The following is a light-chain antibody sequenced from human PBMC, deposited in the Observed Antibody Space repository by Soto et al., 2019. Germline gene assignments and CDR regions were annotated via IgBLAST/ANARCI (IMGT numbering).Light chain of an antibody. Sequence: IQLTQSPSSLSASVGDRVTITCRASQGISSFLAWYQQKPWKAPKLLIYGASTLQSGVPLRFSGSGSGTDFSLTISSLQPEDFATYYCQQLNSYPLTFGGGTKVEI. V-gene: IGKV1-9*01. CDR3: QQLNSYPLT. CDR2: GAS. CDR1: QGISSF. J-gene: IGKJ4*01.